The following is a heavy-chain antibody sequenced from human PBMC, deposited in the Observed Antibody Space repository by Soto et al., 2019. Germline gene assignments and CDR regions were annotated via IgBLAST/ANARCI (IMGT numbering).Heavy chain of an antibody. D-gene: IGHD6-13*01. Sequence: QVQLVESGGGVVQPGRSLRLSCAASGFTFSSYAMHWVRQAPGKGLEWVAVMSYDGSNKYYADSVKGRFTISRDNSKNTLYLQMNSLRAEDTAVYYCARDADGYSSSWAPFDYWGQGTLVTVSS. CDR1: GFTFSSYA. CDR2: MSYDGSNK. CDR3: ARDADGYSSSWAPFDY. V-gene: IGHV3-30-3*01. J-gene: IGHJ4*02.